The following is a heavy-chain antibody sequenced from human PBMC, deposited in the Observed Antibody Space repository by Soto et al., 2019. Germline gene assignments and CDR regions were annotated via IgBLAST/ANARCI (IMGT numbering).Heavy chain of an antibody. V-gene: IGHV4-39*01. D-gene: IGHD3-10*01. CDR2: IYYSGTT. CDR1: GDSITSNSYF. CDR3: ARRYGWLYFDY. J-gene: IGHJ4*02. Sequence: PSETLSLTCTVSGDSITSNSYFWAWIRQPPGKGLEWIGSIYYSGTTYYNPSLKSRVTISVDTSKNQFSLKLTSVTAADTALYYCARRYGWLYFDYWGQGSLVTVSS.